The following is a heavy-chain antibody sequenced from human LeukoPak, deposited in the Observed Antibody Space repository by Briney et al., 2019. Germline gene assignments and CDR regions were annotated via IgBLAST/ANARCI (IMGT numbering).Heavy chain of an antibody. CDR3: ARDLSDPIAAAGKKANYFDY. CDR1: GGSISSYY. D-gene: IGHD6-13*01. Sequence: SETLSLTCTVSGGSISSYYWSWIRQSPGKGLEWIGYIYYSGSTNYNPSLKSRVTISVDTSKNQFSLKLSSVTAADTAVYYCARDLSDPIAAAGKKANYFDYWGQGTLVTVSS. V-gene: IGHV4-59*12. CDR2: IYYSGST. J-gene: IGHJ4*02.